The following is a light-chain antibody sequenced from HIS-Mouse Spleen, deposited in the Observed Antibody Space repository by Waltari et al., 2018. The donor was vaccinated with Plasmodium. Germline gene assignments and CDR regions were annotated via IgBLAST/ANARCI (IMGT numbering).Light chain of an antibody. Sequence: SYELTQPPSVTVSQGHTPGITFSGDAFPKDTAYWYQQKPGQAPVLVIYKDSERPSGIPERFSGSSSGTTVTLTISGVQAEDEADYYCQSADSSGTYVFGTGTKVTVL. CDR3: QSADSSGTYV. V-gene: IGLV3-25*03. CDR2: KDS. J-gene: IGLJ1*01. CDR1: AFPKDT.